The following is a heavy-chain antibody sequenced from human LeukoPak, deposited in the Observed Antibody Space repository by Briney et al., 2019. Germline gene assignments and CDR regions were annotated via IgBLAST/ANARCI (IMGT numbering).Heavy chain of an antibody. V-gene: IGHV3-23*01. Sequence: GGSLRLSCAASGFIFSKCAMSWVRQVPGKGLEWVSAISGNGVTTYTPDSVKGRFSTSRDNSKNTLYLQMNSLRAEDTALYYCAKDTRYGRNPPCYVELWSRGTLVTGYS. CDR1: GFIFSKCA. CDR3: AKDTRYGRNPPCYVEL. CDR2: ISGNGVTT. D-gene: IGHD4-23*01. J-gene: IGHJ2*01.